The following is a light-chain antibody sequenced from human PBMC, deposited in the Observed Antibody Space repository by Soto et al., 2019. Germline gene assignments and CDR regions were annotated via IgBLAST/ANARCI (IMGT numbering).Light chain of an antibody. J-gene: IGKJ2*01. CDR3: QQYGTLFT. Sequence: EIVLTQSPVNLSLSPGERVTLSCRASQSVSRDYLSWYQWKPGHAPRFLMYGASSRATGIPDRFSGSGSGTHFTPTIRRVEPEDFAIYYCQQYGTLFTFGQGTKLEIK. V-gene: IGKV3-20*01. CDR2: GAS. CDR1: QSVSRDY.